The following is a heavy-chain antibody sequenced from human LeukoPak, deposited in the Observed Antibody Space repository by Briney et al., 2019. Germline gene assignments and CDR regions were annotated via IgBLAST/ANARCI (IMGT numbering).Heavy chain of an antibody. CDR2: IKQDGSEK. J-gene: IGHJ2*01. CDR1: GFTFSSYW. Sequence: GGSLRLSCAASGFTFSSYWMSWVRQAPGKGLEWVANIKQDGSEKFYVDSVKGRFTISRDNAKNSLYLQMNSLRNEDTAMYYCTRGGYCRSSSCSLWYFDLWGRGTLVTVSS. CDR3: TRGGYCRSSSCSLWYFDL. D-gene: IGHD2-2*01. V-gene: IGHV3-7*04.